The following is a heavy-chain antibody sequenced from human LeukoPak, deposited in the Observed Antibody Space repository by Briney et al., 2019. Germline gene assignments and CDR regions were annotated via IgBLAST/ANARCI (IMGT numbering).Heavy chain of an antibody. Sequence: SETLSLTCTVSGGSISSSSYYWGWIRQPPGKGLEWIGSIYYSGSTYYNPSLKSRVTISVDTSKNQFSLKLSSVTAADTAVYYCASRYYDSSGYYHDFDYWGQGTLVTVSS. CDR3: ASRYYDSSGYYHDFDY. D-gene: IGHD3-22*01. J-gene: IGHJ4*02. CDR2: IYYSGST. V-gene: IGHV4-39*01. CDR1: GGSISSSSYY.